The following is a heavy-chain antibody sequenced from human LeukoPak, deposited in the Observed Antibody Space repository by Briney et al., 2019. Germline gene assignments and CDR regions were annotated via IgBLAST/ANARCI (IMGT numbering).Heavy chain of an antibody. Sequence: ASVTVSFKASGYTFTSYGISWVRQAPGQGLEWMGWISAYNGNTNYAQKLQGRVTMTTDTSTSTAYMELRSLRSDDTAVYYCARGDLRIVATICFDYWGQGTLVTVSS. V-gene: IGHV1-18*04. J-gene: IGHJ4*02. CDR3: ARGDLRIVATICFDY. D-gene: IGHD5-12*01. CDR1: GYTFTSYG. CDR2: ISAYNGNT.